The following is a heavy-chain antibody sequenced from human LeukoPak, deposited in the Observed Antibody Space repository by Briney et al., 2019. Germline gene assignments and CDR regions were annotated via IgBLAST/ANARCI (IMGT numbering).Heavy chain of an antibody. CDR2: INHSGNT. J-gene: IGHJ5*02. CDR1: GGSFSGYY. Sequence: SETLSLTCAVYGGSFSGYYWSWIRQPPGKGLEWIGEINHSGNTNYNPSLKSRVTISVDTSKNQFSLKLSSVTAADTAVYYCARGGVKYYYGSGSYYRPYNWFDPWGQGTLVTVSS. V-gene: IGHV4-34*01. CDR3: ARGGVKYYYGSGSYYRPYNWFDP. D-gene: IGHD3-10*01.